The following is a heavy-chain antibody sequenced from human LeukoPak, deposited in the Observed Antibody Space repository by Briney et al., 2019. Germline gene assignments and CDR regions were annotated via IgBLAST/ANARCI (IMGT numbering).Heavy chain of an antibody. J-gene: IGHJ6*03. CDR1: GFTVSSNY. V-gene: IGHV3-23*01. Sequence: PGGSPRLSCAASGFTVSSNYMSWVRQAPGKGLEWVSRISGSGGSTYYADSVKGRFTISRDNSKNTLYLQMNSLRAEDTAVYYCAKGFTPYDTKAYYMDVWGKGTTVTVSS. D-gene: IGHD3-22*01. CDR2: ISGSGGST. CDR3: AKGFTPYDTKAYYMDV.